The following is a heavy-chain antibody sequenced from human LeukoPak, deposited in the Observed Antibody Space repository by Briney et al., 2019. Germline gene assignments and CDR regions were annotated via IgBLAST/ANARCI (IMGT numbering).Heavy chain of an antibody. J-gene: IGHJ4*02. D-gene: IGHD3-3*01. CDR3: ARSGDYDFWSGSDPFDY. CDR2: IYYSGST. CDR1: GGSISSSSYY. V-gene: IGHV4-39*07. Sequence: PSETLSLTCTVSGGSISSSSYYWGWIRQPPGKGLEWIGSIYYSGSTYYNPSLKSRVTISVDTSKNQFSLKLSSVTAADTAVYYCARSGDYDFWSGSDPFDYWGQGTLVTVSS.